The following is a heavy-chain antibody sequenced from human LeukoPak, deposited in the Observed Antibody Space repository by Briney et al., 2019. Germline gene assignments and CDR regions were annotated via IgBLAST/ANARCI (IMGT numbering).Heavy chain of an antibody. Sequence: GGSLRLSCAASGSTFSTYAMNWVRQAPGKGLEWVSVISASGDSTYYADSVKGRFTISRDNSKNTLFLQMNSLRAEDTAIYYCAKDMSGSEDFFDYWGQGTLVTVSS. CDR2: ISASGDST. V-gene: IGHV3-23*01. CDR3: AKDMSGSEDFFDY. CDR1: GSTFSTYA. D-gene: IGHD3-10*02. J-gene: IGHJ4*02.